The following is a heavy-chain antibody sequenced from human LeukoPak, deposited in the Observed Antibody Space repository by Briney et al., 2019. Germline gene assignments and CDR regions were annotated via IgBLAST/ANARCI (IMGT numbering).Heavy chain of an antibody. CDR2: ISYDGSNK. V-gene: IGHV3-30-3*01. CDR1: GFTFSSYA. J-gene: IGHJ4*02. CDR3: ARTDYDFWSGYFDY. Sequence: GGSLRLSCAASGFTFSSYAMHWVRQAPGKGLEWVAVISYDGSNKYYADSVKGRFTISRDNSKNTLYLQMNSLRAEDTAAYYCARTDYDFWSGYFDYWGQGTLVTVSS. D-gene: IGHD3-3*01.